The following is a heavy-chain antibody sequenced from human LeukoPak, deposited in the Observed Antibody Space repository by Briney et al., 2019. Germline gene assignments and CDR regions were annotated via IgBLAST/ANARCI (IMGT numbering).Heavy chain of an antibody. J-gene: IGHJ6*03. CDR1: GFTFSSYE. V-gene: IGHV3-48*01. Sequence: GGSLRLSCAASGFTFSSYEMNWVRQAPGKGLEWVSYISSSSSTIYYADSVKGRFTISRDNAKNSLYLQMNSLRAEDTAVYYCANGSDMDVCGKGPTATVTS. CDR3: ANGSDMDV. D-gene: IGHD3-10*01. CDR2: ISSSSSTI.